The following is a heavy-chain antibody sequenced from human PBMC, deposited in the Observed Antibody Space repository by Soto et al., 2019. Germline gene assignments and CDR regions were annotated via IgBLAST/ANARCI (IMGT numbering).Heavy chain of an antibody. CDR1: GFTFSSYA. CDR2: ISYDGSNK. Sequence: GGSLRLSCAASGFTFSSYAMHWVRQAPGKGLEWVAVISYDGSNKYYADSVKGRFTISRDNSKNTLYLQMNSLRAEDTAVYYCAREIHPYCGGDCYSDYWGQGTLVTISS. V-gene: IGHV3-30*04. D-gene: IGHD2-21*02. J-gene: IGHJ4*02. CDR3: AREIHPYCGGDCYSDY.